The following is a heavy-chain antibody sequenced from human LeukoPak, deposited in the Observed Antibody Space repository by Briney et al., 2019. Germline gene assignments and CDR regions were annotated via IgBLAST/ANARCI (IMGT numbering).Heavy chain of an antibody. Sequence: SETLSLTCTVSGGPICSSSYYWGWIRQPPGKGLEWIGEINHSGSTNYNPSLKSRVSISVDTSKNQFSLKLSSVTAADMAVYYCACLTTADAFDIWGQGTMVTVSS. J-gene: IGHJ3*02. D-gene: IGHD3-22*01. CDR2: INHSGST. CDR1: GGPICSSSYY. V-gene: IGHV4-39*07. CDR3: ACLTTADAFDI.